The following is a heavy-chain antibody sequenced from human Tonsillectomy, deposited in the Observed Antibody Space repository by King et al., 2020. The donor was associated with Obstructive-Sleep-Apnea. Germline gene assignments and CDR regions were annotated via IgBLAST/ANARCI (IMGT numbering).Heavy chain of an antibody. V-gene: IGHV3-30*04. Sequence: VQLAESGGGVVQPGRSLRLSCAASGFTFSSYSMHWVRQAPGKGLEWVAVILYDGSNQKYADSVKGRFTISRDNSKNTLYLQMNSLRPEDTAVYYCARDHGEDFWSGYFVYYFDYWGQGTLVTVSS. J-gene: IGHJ4*02. CDR2: ILYDGSNQ. CDR1: GFTFSSYS. D-gene: IGHD3-3*01. CDR3: ARDHGEDFWSGYFVYYFDY.